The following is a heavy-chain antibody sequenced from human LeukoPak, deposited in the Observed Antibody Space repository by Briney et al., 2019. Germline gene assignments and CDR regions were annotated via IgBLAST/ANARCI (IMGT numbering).Heavy chain of an antibody. CDR3: ASSIVVVAATRNYYFDY. CDR2: INHSGST. D-gene: IGHD2-15*01. CDR1: GGSFSGYY. J-gene: IGHJ4*02. V-gene: IGHV4-34*01. Sequence: SETLSLTCAVYGGSFSGYYWSWIRQPPGKGLEWTGEINHSGSTNYNPSLKSRVTISVDTSKNQFSLKLSSVTAADTAVYYCASSIVVVAATRNYYFDYWGQGTLVTVSS.